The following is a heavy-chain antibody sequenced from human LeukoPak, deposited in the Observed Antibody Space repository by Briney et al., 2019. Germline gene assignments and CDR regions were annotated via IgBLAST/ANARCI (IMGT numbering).Heavy chain of an antibody. D-gene: IGHD2-15*01. CDR3: ARYCSGGSCYLGAFDY. V-gene: IGHV1-2*02. CDR2: INPNSGGT. CDR1: GYTFTGYY. J-gene: IGHJ4*02. Sequence: ASVKVSCKASGYTFTGYYMHWVRQAPGQGLEWMGWINPNSGGTNYAQKFQGRVTMTRDTSISTAYMELSRLRSDDTAVYYCARYCSGGSCYLGAFDYWGQGTLVTVSS.